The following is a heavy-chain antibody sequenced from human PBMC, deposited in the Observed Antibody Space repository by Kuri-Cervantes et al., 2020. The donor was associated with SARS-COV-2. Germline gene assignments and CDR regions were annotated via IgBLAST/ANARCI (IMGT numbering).Heavy chain of an antibody. V-gene: IGHV3-30-3*01. J-gene: IGHJ4*02. CDR2: ISYDGSNK. CDR1: GFTFSSYA. CDR3: ARNGYYYDSSGYFTDY. Sequence: GGSLRLSCAASGFTFSSYAMHWVRQAPGKGLEWVAVISYDGSNKYYADSVEGRFTISRDNSKNTLYLQMNSLRAEDTAVYYCARNGYYYDSSGYFTDYWGQGTLVTVSS. D-gene: IGHD3-22*01.